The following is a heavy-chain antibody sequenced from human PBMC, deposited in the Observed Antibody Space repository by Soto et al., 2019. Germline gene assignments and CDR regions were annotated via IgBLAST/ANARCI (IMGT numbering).Heavy chain of an antibody. J-gene: IGHJ6*02. D-gene: IGHD6-6*01. CDR3: ARGEQLAYGMDV. CDR1: GFTFSSYA. Sequence: GSLRLSCAASGFTFSSYAMSWVRQAPGKGLEWVSAISGSGGSTYYADSVKGRFTISRDNSKNTLYLQMNSLRAEDTAVYYCARGEQLAYGMDVWGQGTTVTVSS. V-gene: IGHV3-23*01. CDR2: ISGSGGST.